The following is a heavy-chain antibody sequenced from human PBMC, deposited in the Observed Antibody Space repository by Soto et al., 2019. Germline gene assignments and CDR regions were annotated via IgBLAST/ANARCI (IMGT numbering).Heavy chain of an antibody. CDR3: ARRGDFWSGYYSTKDYYYYYGMDV. J-gene: IGHJ6*02. V-gene: IGHV5-51*01. Sequence: GESLKISCKCSGYTFTDYWIAWVRQVPGKGLEWMGMIYPGDSDTGYSPSFQGQGTISADKSMTTAYLQWSSLKASDTAMYYCARRGDFWSGYYSTKDYYYYYGMDVWGQGTTVTVSS. CDR1: GYTFTDYW. CDR2: IYPGDSDT. D-gene: IGHD3-3*01.